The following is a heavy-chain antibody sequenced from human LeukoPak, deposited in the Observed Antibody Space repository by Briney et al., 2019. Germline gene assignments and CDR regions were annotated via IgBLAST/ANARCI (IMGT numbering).Heavy chain of an antibody. CDR2: ISYDGSKK. Sequence: GRSLTLTCAASGFTFSSYAMHWVRQAPGKGLEWVAVISYDGSKKYYADSVKGRFTITRDNSKNALYLQMNSLRAEDTAVYYCARGIRVEMATVYYYYCGMDVWGQGTTVTVSS. J-gene: IGHJ6*02. V-gene: IGHV3-30*04. CDR3: ARGIRVEMATVYYYYCGMDV. D-gene: IGHD5-24*01. CDR1: GFTFSSYA.